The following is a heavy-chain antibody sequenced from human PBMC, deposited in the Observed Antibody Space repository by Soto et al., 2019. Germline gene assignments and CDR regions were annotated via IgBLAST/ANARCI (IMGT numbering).Heavy chain of an antibody. J-gene: IGHJ6*03. V-gene: IGHV1-18*01. CDR3: ARDIDLYGQDYYYYYYMDV. D-gene: IGHD3-10*01. Sequence: ASVKVSCKASGYTSTSYGISWVRQAPGQGLEWMGWISAYNGNTNYAQKLQGRVTMTTDTSTSTAYMELRSLRSDDTAVYYCARDIDLYGQDYYYYYYMDVWGKGTTVTVSS. CDR2: ISAYNGNT. CDR1: GYTSTSYG.